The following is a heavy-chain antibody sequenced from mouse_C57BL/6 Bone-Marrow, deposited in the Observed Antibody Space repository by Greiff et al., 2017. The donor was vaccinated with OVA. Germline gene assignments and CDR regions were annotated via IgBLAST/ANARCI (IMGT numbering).Heavy chain of an antibody. CDR3: ARENYGSSYDAMDY. D-gene: IGHD1-1*01. V-gene: IGHV1-82*01. J-gene: IGHJ4*01. CDR2: IHPGDGDT. CDR1: GYAFSSSW. Sequence: VKLQESGPELVKPGASVKISCKASGYAFSSSWMNWVKQRPGKGLEWIGRIHPGDGDTNYNGKFKGKATLTAAKSSSTAYMQLSSLTSEDSAVYFCARENYGSSYDAMDYWGQGTSVTVSS.